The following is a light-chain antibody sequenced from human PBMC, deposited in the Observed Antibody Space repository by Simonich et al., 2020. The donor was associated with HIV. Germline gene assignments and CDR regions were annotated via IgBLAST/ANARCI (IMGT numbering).Light chain of an antibody. CDR1: QSVSSN. Sequence: EIVMTQSPATLSVSPGERATLSCRASQSVSSNLAWYQQKPGQAPRLLMYGASTRATGIPVRFSGSGSGTEFTLTISSMQSEDFAVYYCQQYNKWPTFGGGTKVEIK. CDR2: GAS. CDR3: QQYNKWPT. J-gene: IGKJ4*01. V-gene: IGKV3-15*01.